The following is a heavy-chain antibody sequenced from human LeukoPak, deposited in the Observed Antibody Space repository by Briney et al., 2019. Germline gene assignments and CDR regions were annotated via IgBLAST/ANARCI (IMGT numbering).Heavy chain of an antibody. J-gene: IGHJ6*02. D-gene: IGHD2-21*01. CDR2: IYYSGST. CDR1: GGSISSSSDY. V-gene: IGHV4-39*01. CDR3: ARRRYSQFYGMDV. Sequence: SETLSLTCTVSGGSISSSSDYWGWIRQPPGKGLEWIGSIYYSGSTYYNPSLKSRVTISVDTSKNQFSLKLSSVTAADTAVYYCARRRYSQFYGMDVWGQGTTVAVSS.